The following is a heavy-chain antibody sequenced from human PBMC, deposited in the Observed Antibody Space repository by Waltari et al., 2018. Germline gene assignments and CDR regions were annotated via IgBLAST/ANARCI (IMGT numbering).Heavy chain of an antibody. J-gene: IGHJ3*02. Sequence: QVQLVQSGAEVKKPGSSVKVSCKASGGTFSSYAISWVLPAPGQGLEWMGGIIPIFGTANYAQKFQGRVTITADKSTSTAYMELSSLRSEDTAVYYCARDQIGFLEWLDAFDIWGQGTMVTVSS. D-gene: IGHD3-3*01. CDR2: IIPIFGTA. CDR3: ARDQIGFLEWLDAFDI. CDR1: GGTFSSYA. V-gene: IGHV1-69*14.